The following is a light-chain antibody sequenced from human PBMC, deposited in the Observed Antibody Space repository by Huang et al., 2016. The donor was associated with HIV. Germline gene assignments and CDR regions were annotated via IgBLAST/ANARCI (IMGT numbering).Light chain of an antibody. V-gene: IGKV3-15*01. CDR2: VAA. J-gene: IGKJ1*01. Sequence: EIVMTHSAATMSVSPGESATLSCRASQSVSSNLARYQQKPGQEPRLLIIVAATRATGVPSRVSGSGSGTEFTLIISSLQSEDFAVYYCQQYDNWPPTFGQGTKVKIK. CDR3: QQYDNWPPT. CDR1: QSVSSN.